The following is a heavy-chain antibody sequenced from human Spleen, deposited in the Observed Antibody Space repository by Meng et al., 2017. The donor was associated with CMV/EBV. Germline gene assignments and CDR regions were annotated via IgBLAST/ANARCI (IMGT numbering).Heavy chain of an antibody. CDR1: VYTFTAPY. CDR3: ARDNTWGPDY. J-gene: IGHJ4*02. V-gene: IGHV1-2*02. CDR2: IHPHSGDT. D-gene: IGHD7-27*01. Sequence: ASVKVSCKASVYTFTAPYFHWVRQAPGQGLEWMGWIHPHSGDTNYAQQFQGRVTLTRDTSINTGYMEQTRLTSDDKAVYYCARDNTWGPDYWGQGTLVTVSS.